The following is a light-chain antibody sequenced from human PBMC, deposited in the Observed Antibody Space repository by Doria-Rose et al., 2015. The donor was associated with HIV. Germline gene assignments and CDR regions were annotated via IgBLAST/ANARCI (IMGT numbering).Light chain of an antibody. CDR1: SSDIGTYDF. CDR3: SSYAGSNIV. J-gene: IGLJ2*01. V-gene: IGLV2-8*01. Sequence: QPVLTQPPSASGSPGQSVTISCTGTSSDIGTYDFVSWYQQHPGKAPKLMIYEVNKRPSGVPNRSSGSKSGNTASLTVSGLQTEDEADYYCSSYAGSNIVFGGGTKLTVL. CDR2: EVN.